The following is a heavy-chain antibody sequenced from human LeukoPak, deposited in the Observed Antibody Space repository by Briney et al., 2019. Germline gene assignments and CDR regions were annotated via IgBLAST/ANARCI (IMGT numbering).Heavy chain of an antibody. J-gene: IGHJ4*02. V-gene: IGHV4-34*01. CDR1: GGSFSGYY. D-gene: IGHD1-26*01. CDR2: INHSGST. CDR3: ARGRIVSSGRYGY. Sequence: SETLSLTCAVYGGSFSGYYWSWIRQPPGKGLEWIGEINHSGSTNYNPSLKSRVTISVDTSKNQFSLKLSSVTAADTAVYYCARGRIVSSGRYGYWGQGTLVTVSS.